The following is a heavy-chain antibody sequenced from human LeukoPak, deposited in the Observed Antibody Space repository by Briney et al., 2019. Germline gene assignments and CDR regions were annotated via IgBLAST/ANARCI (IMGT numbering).Heavy chain of an antibody. CDR3: AKGSGRQFDY. V-gene: IGHV3-23*01. Sequence: GGSLRLSCAASGFTFSSYSMNWVRQAPGKGLEGVSAISGSGGSTYYADSVKGRFTISRDNSKNTLYLQMNSLRAEDTAVYYCAKGSGRQFDYWGQGTLVTVSS. J-gene: IGHJ4*02. CDR2: ISGSGGST. D-gene: IGHD3-10*01. CDR1: GFTFSSYS.